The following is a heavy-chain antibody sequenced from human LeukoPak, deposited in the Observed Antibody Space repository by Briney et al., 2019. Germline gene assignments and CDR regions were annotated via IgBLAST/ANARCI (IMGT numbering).Heavy chain of an antibody. CDR2: INSDGSST. Sequence: TGGSLRLSCAASGFTFSSYWMHWVRQAPGKGLVWVSRINSDGSSTSYADSVKGRFTISRDNAKNTLYLQMNSLRAEDTAVYYRAREGARFDDAFDIWGQGTMVTVSS. D-gene: IGHD3-10*01. J-gene: IGHJ3*02. V-gene: IGHV3-74*01. CDR1: GFTFSSYW. CDR3: AREGARFDDAFDI.